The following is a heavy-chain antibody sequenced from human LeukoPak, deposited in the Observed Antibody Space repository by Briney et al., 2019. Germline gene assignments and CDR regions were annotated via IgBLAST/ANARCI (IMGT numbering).Heavy chain of an antibody. V-gene: IGHV4-38-2*02. CDR3: VRAPYSSSLIDY. J-gene: IGHJ4*02. Sequence: PSETLSLTCTVSNYSISSNYYWGWIRQPPGKGLEWIGTIYHRGSTYYNPSLKSRVTISVDTSKDQFSLQLSSVTAADTAVYYCVRAPYSSSLIDYWGQGTLVTVSS. D-gene: IGHD6-6*01. CDR1: NYSISSNYY. CDR2: IYHRGST.